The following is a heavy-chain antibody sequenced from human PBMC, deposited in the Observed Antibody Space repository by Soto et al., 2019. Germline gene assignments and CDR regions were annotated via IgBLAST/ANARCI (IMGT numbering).Heavy chain of an antibody. CDR3: ARWMALSGTNNYGSGSYSYYYYYYGMDV. CDR1: GFTFSSYS. V-gene: IGHV3-21*01. CDR2: ISSSSSYI. D-gene: IGHD3-10*01. Sequence: GGSLRLSCAASGFTFSSYSMNWVRQAPGKGLEWVSSISSSSSYIYYADSVKGRFTISRDNAKNSLYLQMNSLRAEDTAVYYCARWMALSGTNNYGSGSYSYYYYYYGMDVWGQGTTVTVSS. J-gene: IGHJ6*02.